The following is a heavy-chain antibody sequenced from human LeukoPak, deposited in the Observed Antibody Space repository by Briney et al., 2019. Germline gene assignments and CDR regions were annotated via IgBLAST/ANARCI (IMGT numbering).Heavy chain of an antibody. D-gene: IGHD5-12*01. CDR3: ARGPGGITGYHGELPDY. V-gene: IGHV1-2*02. Sequence: ASVKVSCKASGYTFTDFYMHWVRQAPGQGLEWMGWINPNSGGTNYVQKFQGRVTMTRDTSISTAYMELSRLRSDDTSVFYCARGPGGITGYHGELPDYWGQGTLVTVSS. CDR2: INPNSGGT. CDR1: GYTFTDFY. J-gene: IGHJ4*02.